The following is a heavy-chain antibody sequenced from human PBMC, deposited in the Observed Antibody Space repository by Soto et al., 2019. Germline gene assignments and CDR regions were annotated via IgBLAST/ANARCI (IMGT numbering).Heavy chain of an antibody. Sequence: SGPTLVNPTQTLTLTCTFSGFSLSTSGMCVSRIRQPPGKALEWLALIDWDDDKYYSTSLKTRLTISKDTSKNQVVLTMTNMDPVDTATYYCARIVEMATPYYYYGMDVWGQGTTVTVSS. V-gene: IGHV2-70*01. J-gene: IGHJ6*02. CDR2: IDWDDDK. D-gene: IGHD5-12*01. CDR1: GFSLSTSGMC. CDR3: ARIVEMATPYYYYGMDV.